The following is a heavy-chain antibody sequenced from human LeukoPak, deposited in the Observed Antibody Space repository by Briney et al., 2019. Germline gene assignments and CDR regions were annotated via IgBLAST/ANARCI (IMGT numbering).Heavy chain of an antibody. J-gene: IGHJ3*02. D-gene: IGHD3-10*01. CDR1: GYSISSGYY. CDR3: ARDIRPHNYYGSGSPDGDAFDI. CDR2: VYHSGRT. Sequence: SETLSLTCTVSGYSISSGYYWGWIRQPPGKGLEWIGNVYHSGRTYDNPSLKSRVTISVDTSKNQFSLKLSSVTAADTAVYYCARDIRPHNYYGSGSPDGDAFDIWGQGTMVTVSS. V-gene: IGHV4-38-2*02.